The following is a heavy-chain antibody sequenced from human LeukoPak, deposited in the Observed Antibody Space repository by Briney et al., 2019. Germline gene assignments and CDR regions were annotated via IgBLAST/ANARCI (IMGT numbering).Heavy chain of an antibody. CDR3: AKVGYCDAGPCYFDS. J-gene: IGHJ4*02. D-gene: IGHD2-15*01. CDR1: GGSISSYY. V-gene: IGHV4-59*04. CDR2: MFHSGNT. Sequence: SETLSLTCTVSGGSISSYYWSWIRQSPGKGLEWIGTMFHSGNTYYNPSLNSRVTLSVDTSKNQFSLELNSVTAADTAVYYCAKVGYCDAGPCYFDSWGQGTLVTASS.